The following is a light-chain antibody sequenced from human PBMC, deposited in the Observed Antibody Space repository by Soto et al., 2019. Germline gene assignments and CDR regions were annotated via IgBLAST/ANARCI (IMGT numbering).Light chain of an antibody. Sequence: QSALTQPRSVSGSPGQSVTISCTGTSSDVGGYNYVSWYQQHPGKAPKLIIYDVSKRPSGVPDRFSGSKSCNTASLTISGLQAEDEADYYCCSYAGSNTFAVFGGGTKLTVL. J-gene: IGLJ7*01. CDR1: SSDVGGYNY. CDR3: CSYAGSNTFAV. V-gene: IGLV2-11*01. CDR2: DVS.